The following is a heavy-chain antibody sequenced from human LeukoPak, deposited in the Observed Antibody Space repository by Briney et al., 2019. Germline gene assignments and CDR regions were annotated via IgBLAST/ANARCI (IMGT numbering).Heavy chain of an antibody. V-gene: IGHV4-34*01. J-gene: IGHJ5*02. D-gene: IGHD2/OR15-2a*01. CDR2: VYYIGTT. CDR3: ARLSDRDPQHWFDP. CDR1: GGSFSGYY. Sequence: SETLSLTCAVYGGSFSGYYWSWIRQPPGKGLEWIGTVYYIGTTFYNPSLKSRLTLSVDTSKNQFSLKLGSVTAADTSVYYCARLSDRDPQHWFDPWGQGILVTVSS.